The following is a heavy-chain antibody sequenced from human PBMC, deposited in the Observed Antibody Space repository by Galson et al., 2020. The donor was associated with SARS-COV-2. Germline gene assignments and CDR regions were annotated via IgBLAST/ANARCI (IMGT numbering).Heavy chain of an antibody. CDR2: VSETGATT. CDR1: GFTFDFSA. J-gene: IGHJ6*02. CDR3: AKGRGVPGWSLSYYFYHGIDV. Sequence: GGSLRLSCAASGFTFDFSAMSWVRQAPGKGLEWISAVSETGATTFYADSVKGRFTISRDNSRNTLSLQMNSLRAEDTAIYYCAKGRGVPGWSLSYYFYHGIDVWGQGTTVIVSS. V-gene: IGHV3-23*01. D-gene: IGHD6-19*01.